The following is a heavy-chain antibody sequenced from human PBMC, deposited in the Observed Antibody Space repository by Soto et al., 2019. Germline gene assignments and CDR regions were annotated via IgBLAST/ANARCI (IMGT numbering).Heavy chain of an antibody. J-gene: IGHJ3*02. Sequence: PSETLSLTCTVSGGSISSGGYYWSWIPQHPGKGLEWIGYIYYSGSTYYNPSLKSRVTISVDTSKNQFSLKLSSVTAADTAVYYCARGYCSGGSCYSGFLKAFDIWGQGTMVTVSS. CDR2: IYYSGST. CDR1: GGSISSGGYY. CDR3: ARGYCSGGSCYSGFLKAFDI. D-gene: IGHD2-15*01. V-gene: IGHV4-31*03.